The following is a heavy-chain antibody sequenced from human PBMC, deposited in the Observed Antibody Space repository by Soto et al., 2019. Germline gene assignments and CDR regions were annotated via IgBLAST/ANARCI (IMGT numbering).Heavy chain of an antibody. CDR3: AKIDGYFDY. D-gene: IGHD3-22*01. CDR2: ITGNGDTT. J-gene: IGHJ4*02. Sequence: EVQVLQSGGGLVPPGGSLRLSCAGSGFTFINTGMSSVRQAPGQGLEWVSAITGNGDTTYYADSVKGRFTISRDNSKSTLYLQMNSLRAEDTAVYYCAKIDGYFDYWGQGTLVIVSS. V-gene: IGHV3-23*01. CDR1: GFTFINTG.